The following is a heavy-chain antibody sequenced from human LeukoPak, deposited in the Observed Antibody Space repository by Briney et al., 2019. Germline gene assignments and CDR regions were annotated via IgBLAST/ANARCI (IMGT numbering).Heavy chain of an antibody. J-gene: IGHJ4*02. Sequence: GASVKVSCKASGYTFTNYYIYWVRQAPGLGPEWMGTINPSGSIATYAKKFQGRVIMTRDTSTSTVHMELSSLTSEDTSVYYCARVHDYGDLRYLDYWGQGTLVTVSS. D-gene: IGHD4-17*01. CDR3: ARVHDYGDLRYLDY. CDR1: GYTFTNYY. V-gene: IGHV1-46*01. CDR2: INPSGSIA.